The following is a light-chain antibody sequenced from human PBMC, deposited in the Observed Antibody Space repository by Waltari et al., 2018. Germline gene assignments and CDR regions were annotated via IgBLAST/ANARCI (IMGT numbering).Light chain of an antibody. CDR3: QQRYKWPHS. CDR2: DAF. J-gene: IGKJ4*01. CDR1: QIVGTN. Sequence: EIVLTQPPATLSSSAGERATLSCRASQIVGTNLAWYQKRPGQAPRLLIYDAFDRAAGVPARFSGSSSGVEFTLTISSLEPEYSGVYFCQQRYKWPHSFGGGTKVEI. V-gene: IGKV3-11*01.